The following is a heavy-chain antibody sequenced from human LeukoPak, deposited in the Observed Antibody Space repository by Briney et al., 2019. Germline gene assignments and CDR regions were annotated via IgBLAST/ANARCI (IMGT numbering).Heavy chain of an antibody. CDR3: ARVGYYDSSGYSLSNFDY. D-gene: IGHD3-22*01. Sequence: TSETLSLTCTVSGYSISSGYYWGWIRQPPGKGLEWIGSIYHSGSTYYNPSLKSRVTISVDTSKNQFSLKLSSVTAADTAVYYCARVGYYDSSGYSLSNFDYWGQGTLITVSS. CDR2: IYHSGST. CDR1: GYSISSGYY. V-gene: IGHV4-38-2*02. J-gene: IGHJ4*02.